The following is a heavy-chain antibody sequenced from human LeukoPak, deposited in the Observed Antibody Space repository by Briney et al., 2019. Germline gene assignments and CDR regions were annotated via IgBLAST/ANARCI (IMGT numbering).Heavy chain of an antibody. V-gene: IGHV1-18*01. CDR1: GYTFTSYG. CDR2: ISTYNGNT. D-gene: IGHD1-26*01. J-gene: IGHJ3*02. CDR3: ARAPSRVGEWPDAFDI. Sequence: GASVKVSCKASGYTFTSYGISWVRQAPGQGLEWMGWISTYNGNTNYAQKLQGRITMTTDTSPGTAYMELRSLGSDDTAVYHCARAPSRVGEWPDAFDIWGQGTMVTVSS.